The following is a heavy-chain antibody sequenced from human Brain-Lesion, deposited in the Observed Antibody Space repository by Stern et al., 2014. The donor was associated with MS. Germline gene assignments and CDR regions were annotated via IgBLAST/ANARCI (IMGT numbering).Heavy chain of an antibody. CDR1: GDSLSSSTFY. D-gene: IGHD5-18*01. Sequence: VQLVESGPGLVKPSDTLSLTCSVSGDSLSSSTFYWGWIRQPPGKGPAWIGSVYYSGNTYYHPSLKSRVTISVDTSKNQFSLRLPSVTAADTAVYYCARHQLGYGYAYLRYWGQGTLVTVSS. J-gene: IGHJ4*02. CDR2: VYYSGNT. V-gene: IGHV4-39*01. CDR3: ARHQLGYGYAYLRY.